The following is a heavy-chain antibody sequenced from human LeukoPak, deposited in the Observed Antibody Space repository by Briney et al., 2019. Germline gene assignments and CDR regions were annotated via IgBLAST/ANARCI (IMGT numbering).Heavy chain of an antibody. CDR2: ISNNGGYT. CDR1: GFTFSSSA. Sequence: GGSLRLSCAASGFTFSSSAMSWVRQAPGKGLEWVSAISNNGGYTYYADSVKGRFTISRDNSKNTLYLQMNSLRAEDTAVYYCARDLLSYGGNSPDYWGQGTLVTVSS. V-gene: IGHV3-23*01. CDR3: ARDLLSYGGNSPDY. D-gene: IGHD4-23*01. J-gene: IGHJ4*02.